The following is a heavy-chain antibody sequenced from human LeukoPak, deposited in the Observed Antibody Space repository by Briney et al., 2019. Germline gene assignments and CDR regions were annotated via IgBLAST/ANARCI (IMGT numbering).Heavy chain of an antibody. CDR1: GYTFTGHY. CDR2: INPNSGGT. D-gene: IGHD6-19*01. Sequence: ASVRVSCKASGYTFTGHYMHWVRQAPGQGLEWMGWINPNSGGTNYVRKFQGRVTMTRDTSISTAYLELTRLRSDDTAFYYCATETEGSGWVLSYWGQGTLVTVSS. V-gene: IGHV1-2*02. CDR3: ATETEGSGWVLSY. J-gene: IGHJ4*02.